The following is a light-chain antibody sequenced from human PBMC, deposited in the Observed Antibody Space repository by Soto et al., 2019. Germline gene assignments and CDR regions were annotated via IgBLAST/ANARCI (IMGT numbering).Light chain of an antibody. CDR2: ADN. CDR1: SSNIGAGYD. V-gene: IGLV1-40*01. Sequence: QSVLTQTPSGSGAPGQKITMSCTGSSSNIGAGYDVHWYQQLPGAAPRLLIYADNNRPSGVPDRFSASNSGTSASLAITGLQGEDEAVYYCQSYDTSLSGVIFGAGTKLTVL. CDR3: QSYDTSLSGVI. J-gene: IGLJ2*01.